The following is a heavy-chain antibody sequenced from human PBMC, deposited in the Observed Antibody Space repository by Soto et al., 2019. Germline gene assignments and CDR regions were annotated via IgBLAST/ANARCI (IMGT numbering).Heavy chain of an antibody. CDR3: ARDGQDDISGFGWLAP. Sequence: SVKVSCKASRGTTGTYAINWVRQAPGQGLEWMGGILPVFNTADYAQKFQGRLTITADKSTSTAYMELSSLTSDDTAVYYCARDGQDDISGFGWLAPWGQGTLVTVSS. CDR1: RGTTGTYA. CDR2: ILPVFNTA. J-gene: IGHJ5*02. V-gene: IGHV1-69*06. D-gene: IGHD3-22*01.